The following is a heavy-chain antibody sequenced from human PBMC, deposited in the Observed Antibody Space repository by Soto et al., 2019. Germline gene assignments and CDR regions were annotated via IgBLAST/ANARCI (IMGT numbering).Heavy chain of an antibody. J-gene: IGHJ3*02. CDR3: ARITYYDYIWGSYRYSARGADAFDI. CDR2: IKQDGSEK. V-gene: IGHV3-7*01. CDR1: GFTFSSYW. Sequence: GGSLRLSCAASGFTFSSYWMSWVRQAPGKGLEWVANIKQDGSEKYYVDSVKGRFTISRDNAKNSLYLQMNSLRAEDTAVYYCARITYYDYIWGSYRYSARGADAFDIWGQGTMVTVSS. D-gene: IGHD3-16*02.